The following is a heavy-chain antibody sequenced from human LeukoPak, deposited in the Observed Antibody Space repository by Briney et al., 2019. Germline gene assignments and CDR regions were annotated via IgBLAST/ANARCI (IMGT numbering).Heavy chain of an antibody. CDR3: ARFTGTGWYS. V-gene: IGHV3-48*03. Sequence: PGGSLTLSCAASGFTFSSYEMNWVRQAPGKGLEWVSCINSSGSSIYYADSVKGRLTISRDNAKTALYLQMNSLRAEDTAVYYCARFTGTGWYSWGQGTLVTVSS. CDR1: GFTFSSYE. D-gene: IGHD6-19*01. J-gene: IGHJ4*02. CDR2: INSSGSSI.